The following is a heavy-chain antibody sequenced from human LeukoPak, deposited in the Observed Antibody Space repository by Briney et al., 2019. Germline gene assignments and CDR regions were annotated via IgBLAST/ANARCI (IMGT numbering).Heavy chain of an antibody. D-gene: IGHD5-18*01. CDR3: ARTATGIQPYYYFDY. CDR2: IIPIFGTA. Sequence: SVKVSCKASGGTFSSYAISWVRQAPGQGLEWMGGIIPIFGTANYAQKFQGRVTITADESTSTAYMELSSLRSEDTAVYYCARTATGIQPYYYFDYWGQGTLVTVSS. CDR1: GGTFSSYA. J-gene: IGHJ4*02. V-gene: IGHV1-69*13.